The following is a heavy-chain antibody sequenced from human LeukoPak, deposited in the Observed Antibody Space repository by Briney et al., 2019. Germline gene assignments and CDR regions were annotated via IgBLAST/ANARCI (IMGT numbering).Heavy chain of an antibody. J-gene: IGHJ4*02. D-gene: IGHD1-7*01. CDR1: GYTFTGYY. Sequence: ASVKVSCKASGYTFTGYYMHWVRQAPGQGLEWMGIINPSGGSTSYAQKFQGRVTMTRDTSTSTVYMELSSLRSEDTAVYYCASQNWNYHSFDYWGQGTLVTVSS. V-gene: IGHV1-46*01. CDR2: INPSGGST. CDR3: ASQNWNYHSFDY.